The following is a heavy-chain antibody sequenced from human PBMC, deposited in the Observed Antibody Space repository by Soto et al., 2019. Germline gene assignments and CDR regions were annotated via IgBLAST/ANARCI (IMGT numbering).Heavy chain of an antibody. CDR1: GGSVSSGIYY. J-gene: IGHJ6*02. V-gene: IGHV4-61*01. CDR2: IYYSGST. Sequence: PSETLSLTCTVSGGSVSSGIYYWSWIRHPPGNGLEWIGYIYYSGSTNYNPSLKSRVTISVDTSKNQFSLKLSSVTAADTAVYYCARDHVFLGDIVVVPAATSYYYYGMDVWGQGPTVTL. D-gene: IGHD2-2*01. CDR3: ARDHVFLGDIVVVPAATSYYYYGMDV.